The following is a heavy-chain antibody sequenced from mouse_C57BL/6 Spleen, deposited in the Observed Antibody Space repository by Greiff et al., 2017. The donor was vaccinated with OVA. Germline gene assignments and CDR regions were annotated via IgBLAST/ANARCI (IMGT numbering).Heavy chain of an antibody. Sequence: EVQLVESGPGMVKPSQSLSLTCTVTGYSITSGYDWHWIRHFPGNKLEWMGYISYSGSTNYNPSLKSRISITHDTSKNHFFLKLNSVTTEDTATYYCARERDYPRYFDVWGTGTTVTVSS. CDR3: ARERDYPRYFDV. V-gene: IGHV3-1*01. J-gene: IGHJ1*03. CDR1: GYSITSGYD. D-gene: IGHD2-4*01. CDR2: ISYSGST.